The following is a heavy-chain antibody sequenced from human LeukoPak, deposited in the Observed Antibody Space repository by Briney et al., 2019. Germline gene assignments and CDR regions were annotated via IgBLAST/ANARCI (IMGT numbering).Heavy chain of an antibody. CDR3: ARQAGSGLFILP. D-gene: IGHD3/OR15-3a*01. CDR1: GYSISSGYY. CDR2: IYYSGNT. J-gene: IGHJ4*02. V-gene: IGHV4-38-2*02. Sequence: PSETLSLTCTVSGYSISSGYYWGWIRQPPGKGLEWIGSIYYSGNTYYNASLKSQVSISIDTSKNQFSLKLTSVTAADTAVYYCARQAGSGLFILPGGQGTLVTVSS.